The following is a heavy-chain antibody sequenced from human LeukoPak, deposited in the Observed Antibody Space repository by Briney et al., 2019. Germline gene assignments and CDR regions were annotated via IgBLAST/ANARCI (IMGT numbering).Heavy chain of an antibody. J-gene: IGHJ6*03. V-gene: IGHV1-69*01. CDR3: ARDRSGSYSYYYYYMDV. Sequence: ASVKVSCKASGGTFSSYAISWVRQAPGQGLEWMGGIIPIFGTANYAQKFQGRVTITADESTSTAYMELSSLRSEDTAAYYCARDRSGSYSYYYYYMDVWGKGTTVTVSS. CDR1: GGTFSSYA. D-gene: IGHD1-26*01. CDR2: IIPIFGTA.